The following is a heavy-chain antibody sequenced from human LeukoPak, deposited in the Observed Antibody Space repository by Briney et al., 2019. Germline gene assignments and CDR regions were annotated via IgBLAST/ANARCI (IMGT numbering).Heavy chain of an antibody. J-gene: IGHJ6*02. CDR2: TYYRSKLYY. Sequence: SQTLSLTCALSGDIFSSISVAWNWIRQSPSRGLEWLVRTYYRSKLYYEYAVSVKIRININPDPSKNQFSLQLNSVTPEDTAVYYCALARSEYHYGMDVWGQGTTVTVSS. CDR1: GDIFSSISVA. V-gene: IGHV6-1*01. CDR3: ALARSEYHYGMDV.